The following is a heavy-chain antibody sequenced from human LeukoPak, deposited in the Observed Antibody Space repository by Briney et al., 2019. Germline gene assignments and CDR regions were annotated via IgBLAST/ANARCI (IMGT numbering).Heavy chain of an antibody. CDR3: AKLQADYYFDY. CDR2: VTGGGDIT. D-gene: IGHD6-13*01. J-gene: IGHJ4*02. CDR1: GLTFSNYA. V-gene: IGHV3-23*01. Sequence: PGGSLRLSCAASGLTFSNYAMNWVRQAPGKGLEWVSVVTGGGDITDYADSVKGRFTISRDNSHNTLYLQMNSLRVEDTAVYYCAKLQADYYFDYWGQGTLVTVSS.